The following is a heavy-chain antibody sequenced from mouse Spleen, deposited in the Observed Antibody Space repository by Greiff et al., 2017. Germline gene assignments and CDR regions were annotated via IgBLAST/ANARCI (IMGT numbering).Heavy chain of an antibody. CDR2: IDPSDSYT. J-gene: IGHJ2*01. CDR3: ASFITTVVARDY. D-gene: IGHD1-1*01. V-gene: IGHV1-50*01. Sequence: QVQLQQPGAELVKPGASVKLSCKASGYTFTSYWMQWVKQRPGQGLEWIGEIDPSDSYTNYNQKFKGKATLTVDTSSSTAYMQLSSLTSEDSAVYYCASFITTVVARDYWGQGTTLTVSS. CDR1: GYTFTSYW.